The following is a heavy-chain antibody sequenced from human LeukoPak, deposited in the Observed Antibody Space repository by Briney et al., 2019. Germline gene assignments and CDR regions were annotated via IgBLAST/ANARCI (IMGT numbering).Heavy chain of an antibody. CDR3: AGGGRELVPAAIRPRPACFAP. J-gene: IGHJ5*02. CDR2: INHSGST. V-gene: IGHV4-34*01. D-gene: IGHD2-2*02. CDR1: GGSFSGYY. Sequence: SETLSLTCAVYGGSFSGYYWSWIRQPPGKGLEWIGEINHSGSTNYNPSLKSRVTISVDTSKNQFSLKLSSVTAADTAVYYCAGGGRELVPAAIRPRPACFAPWGQGPVAPVSS.